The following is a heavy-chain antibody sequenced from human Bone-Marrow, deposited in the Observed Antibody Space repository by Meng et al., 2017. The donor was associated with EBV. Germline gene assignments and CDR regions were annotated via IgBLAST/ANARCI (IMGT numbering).Heavy chain of an antibody. D-gene: IGHD6-19*01. CDR2: IIPIFGTA. J-gene: IGHJ4*02. V-gene: IGHV1-69*01. CDR3: ARGSGYSSGWSRGGNFYYFDY. CDR1: VGTFSSYA. Sequence: QVQLVQSGAEVKRPGSSVKVSCKSSVGTFSSYASSWVRQAPGQGLEWMGGIIPIFGTANYAQKFQGRVTITADESTSTAYMELSSLRSEDTAVYYCARGSGYSSGWSRGGNFYYFDYWGQGTLVTVSS.